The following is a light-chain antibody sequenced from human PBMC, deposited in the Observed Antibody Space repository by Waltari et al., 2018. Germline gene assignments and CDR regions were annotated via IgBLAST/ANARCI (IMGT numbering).Light chain of an antibody. V-gene: IGKV1-5*03. J-gene: IGKJ1*01. CDR3: QQYGNYWT. CDR2: KAS. Sequence: DIQMTQSPSTLSASVGDRVTITCRASQSITNWLAWYQQKPGKDPKLLTYKASNLESGVPSRFSGSGSGTEFTLTISSLQPDDVATYYCQQYGNYWTFGQGTKVEIK. CDR1: QSITNW.